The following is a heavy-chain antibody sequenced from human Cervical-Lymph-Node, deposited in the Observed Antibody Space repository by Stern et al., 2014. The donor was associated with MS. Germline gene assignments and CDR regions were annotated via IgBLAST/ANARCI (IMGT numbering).Heavy chain of an antibody. D-gene: IGHD5/OR15-5a*01. J-gene: IGHJ4*02. Sequence: VQLVQSGGDLVKPGGSLRLSCTVSGFPFSDHYMNWIRQAPGKGLEWVAYISPSDGTTYYADSVKGRFTISRDNAKNSLFLQMSSLRGDDTAVYYCAREIYETSLDYGGRGTLVTVS. CDR1: GFPFSDHY. CDR3: AREIYETSLDY. V-gene: IGHV3-11*01. CDR2: ISPSDGTT.